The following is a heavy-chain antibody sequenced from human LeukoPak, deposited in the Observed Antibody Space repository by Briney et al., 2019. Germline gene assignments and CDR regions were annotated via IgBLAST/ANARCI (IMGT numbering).Heavy chain of an antibody. CDR1: GFTFSSNS. Sequence: GGSLRLSCTASGFTFSSNSMTWVRQTPGKGLEWVSGISGSGDSTFYADSVKGRFTISRDNSRNTLYLQMGSLRPEDTAVYYCTKWSGFGDDWGQGTLVTVSS. V-gene: IGHV3-23*01. CDR2: ISGSGDST. J-gene: IGHJ4*02. CDR3: TKWSGFGDD. D-gene: IGHD3-10*01.